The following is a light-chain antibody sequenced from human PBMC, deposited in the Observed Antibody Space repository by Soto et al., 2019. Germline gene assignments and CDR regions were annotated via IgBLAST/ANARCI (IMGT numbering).Light chain of an antibody. Sequence: QSVLTQPASVSGSPGQSITISCTGTNSDVGSYNFVSWYQQDSGKAPKLILYAVNKRPSGVSNRFSGSKSGDTASLTISGLQAEDEADYYCCSYATSYTYVFGSGTKVTVL. CDR2: AVN. CDR3: CSYATSYTYV. V-gene: IGLV2-23*02. J-gene: IGLJ1*01. CDR1: NSDVGSYNF.